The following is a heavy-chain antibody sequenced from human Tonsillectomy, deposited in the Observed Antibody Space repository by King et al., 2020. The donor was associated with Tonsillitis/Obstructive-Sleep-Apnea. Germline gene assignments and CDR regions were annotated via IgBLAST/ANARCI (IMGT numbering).Heavy chain of an antibody. CDR1: GDSVSSGSYY. J-gene: IGHJ4*02. CDR2: IYYSGCT. V-gene: IGHV4-61*01. D-gene: IGHD3-9*01. Sequence: QLQESGPGLVKPSETLSLTCTVSGDSVSSGSYYWSWIRQPPGKGLECIGYIYYSGCTNYNPSLKSRVTISVDTSKNQFSLKLRSVTAADTAVYYCARYYDILTGYSYWGQGSLVTVSS. CDR3: ARYYDILTGYSY.